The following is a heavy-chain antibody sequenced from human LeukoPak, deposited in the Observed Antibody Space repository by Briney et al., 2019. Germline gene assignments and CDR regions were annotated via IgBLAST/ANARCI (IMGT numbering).Heavy chain of an antibody. CDR2: ISSDGRNT. D-gene: IGHD3-10*01. J-gene: IGHJ4*02. Sequence: GGSPRLSCAASGFSVSSKWMHWVRQAPGKGLVWVSLISSDGRNTNYADSVKGRFTISRDNAKNTVYLQMNSLRAEDTALYYCAPAELDWGQGILVTVSS. CDR1: GFSVSSKW. V-gene: IGHV3-74*01. CDR3: APAELD.